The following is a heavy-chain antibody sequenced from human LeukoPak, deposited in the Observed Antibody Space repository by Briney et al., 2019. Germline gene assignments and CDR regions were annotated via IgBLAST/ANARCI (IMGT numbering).Heavy chain of an antibody. CDR3: ARGGYYGSGNDFRFDP. V-gene: IGHV4-61*02. CDR1: GDSISSGDYY. Sequence: SETLSLTCTVSGDSISSGDYYWSWIRQPAGKGLEWIGRISSSGSTNYNPSLKSRVTISVETSKNQFSLKLKSVTAADTAVYYCARGGYYGSGNDFRFDPWGQGTLVTVSS. J-gene: IGHJ5*02. D-gene: IGHD3-10*01. CDR2: ISSSGST.